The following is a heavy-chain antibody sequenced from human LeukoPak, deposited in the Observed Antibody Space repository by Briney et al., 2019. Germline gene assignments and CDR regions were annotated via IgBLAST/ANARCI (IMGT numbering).Heavy chain of an antibody. CDR3: ARASRDGYNLYY. V-gene: IGHV4-39*07. CDR2: IYYSGST. D-gene: IGHD5-24*01. Sequence: PSETLSLTCTVSGGSISSSSYYWGWIRQPPGKGLEWIGSIYYSGSTYYNPSLKSRVTISVDTSKNQFSLKLSSVTAADTAVYYCARASRDGYNLYYWGQGTLVTVSS. J-gene: IGHJ4*02. CDR1: GGSISSSSYY.